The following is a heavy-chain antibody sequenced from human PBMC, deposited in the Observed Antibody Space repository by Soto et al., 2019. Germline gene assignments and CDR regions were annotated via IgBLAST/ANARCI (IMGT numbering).Heavy chain of an antibody. J-gene: IGHJ4*02. CDR1: GVSDSTGGYF. CDR2: IYYSGMT. CDR3: ARDSSGPGYSYGKFDY. D-gene: IGHD5-18*01. Sequence: PSETLSLTCTVSGVSDSTGGYFFTCIRQHPWKGLELIGNIYYSGMTYYNPSLRGRVSISLDPSESQFSLKLNSVTAADTAVYYCARDSSGPGYSYGKFDYWGQGALVTVSS. V-gene: IGHV4-31*03.